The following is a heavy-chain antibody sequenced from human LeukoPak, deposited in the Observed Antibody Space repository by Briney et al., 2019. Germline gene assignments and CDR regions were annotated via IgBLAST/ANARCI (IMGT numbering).Heavy chain of an antibody. CDR3: AGVRYDRPRYFDY. J-gene: IGHJ4*02. CDR1: GGSFSGYY. CDR2: INHSGST. V-gene: IGHV4-34*01. Sequence: PSETLSLTCAVYGGSFSGYYWSWIRQPPGKGLEWIGEINHSGSTNYNPSLKSRVTISVDTSKNQFSLKLSSVTAADTAVYYCAGVRYDRPRYFDYWGQGTLVTVSS. D-gene: IGHD1-1*01.